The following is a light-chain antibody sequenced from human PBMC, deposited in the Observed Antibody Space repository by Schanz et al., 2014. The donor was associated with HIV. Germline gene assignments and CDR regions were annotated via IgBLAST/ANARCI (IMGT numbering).Light chain of an antibody. Sequence: DIQVTQSPSSVSASVGDRVTITCRASQGISSWFAWYQQKPGKAPKLLIYAASSLQSGVPPRFSGSGSGTDFTLTISNLEPEDFAVYHCQQRSKLLTFGGGTRVEIK. CDR3: QQRSKLLT. J-gene: IGKJ4*01. V-gene: IGKV1-12*01. CDR1: QGISSW. CDR2: AAS.